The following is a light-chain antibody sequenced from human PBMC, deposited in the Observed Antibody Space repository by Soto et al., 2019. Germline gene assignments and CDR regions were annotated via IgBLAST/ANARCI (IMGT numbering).Light chain of an antibody. V-gene: IGLV1-47*01. CDR3: AAWDDSLSGPV. CDR2: RNN. Sequence: QSVLTQPPSASGTPGQRVTIPWSGSSSNIGSNYVYWYKQLPGTAPKLLIYRNNQRPSGVPDRFSGSKSGTSASLAISGLRSEDEADYYCAAWDDSLSGPVFGGGAQLTVL. J-gene: IGLJ7*01. CDR1: SSNIGSNY.